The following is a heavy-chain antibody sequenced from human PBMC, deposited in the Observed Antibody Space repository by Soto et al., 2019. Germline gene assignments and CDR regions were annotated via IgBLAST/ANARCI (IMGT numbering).Heavy chain of an antibody. CDR2: ISPYSGYT. J-gene: IGHJ5*02. D-gene: IGHD2-2*01. CDR1: GHNFMKYG. V-gene: IGHV1-18*01. CDR3: TREAIVVIPAAQPSHFDP. Sequence: SVKVCLKGFGHNFMKYGSHLVRQAPGQGLECVGWISPYSGYTHSAQKFHVRLTLTTDTAAATAYMELRILRSADTALYYCTREAIVVIPAAQPSHFDPWGQGTLVTVSS.